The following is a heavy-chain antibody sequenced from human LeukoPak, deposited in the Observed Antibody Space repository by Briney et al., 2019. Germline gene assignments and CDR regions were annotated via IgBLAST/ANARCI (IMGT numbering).Heavy chain of an antibody. D-gene: IGHD3-3*02. J-gene: IGHJ4*02. CDR2: IYYSGCA. CDR1: GGSISSGDYY. V-gene: IGHV4-30-4*01. Sequence: SETLSLTCTVSGGSISSGDYYWNWIRQPPGKGLEWIGFIYYSGCAYYSPSLKSRLTISVDTSKNQFSLNLNSVTAADTAIYFCARGLARFYGAASDYWGQGTLVTVSS. CDR3: ARGLARFYGAASDY.